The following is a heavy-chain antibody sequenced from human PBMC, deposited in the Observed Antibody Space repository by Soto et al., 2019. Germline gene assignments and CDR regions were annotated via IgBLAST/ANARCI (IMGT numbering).Heavy chain of an antibody. D-gene: IGHD5-18*01. CDR3: ASFREGYSYGWSYYYGMDV. CDR2: ISAYNGNT. Sequence: QVQLVQSGAEVKKPGASVKVSCKASGYTFTSYGFSWVRQAPGQGLEWMGWISAYNGNTNYAQKLQGRLTMTTDPSTSTAYMELRSLRSDDTAVYYCASFREGYSYGWSYYYGMDVWGQGTTVTVSS. CDR1: GYTFTSYG. V-gene: IGHV1-18*01. J-gene: IGHJ6*02.